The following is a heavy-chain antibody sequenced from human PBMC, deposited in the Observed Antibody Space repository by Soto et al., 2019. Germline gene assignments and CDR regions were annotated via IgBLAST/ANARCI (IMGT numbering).Heavy chain of an antibody. J-gene: IGHJ4*02. CDR2: INPIFGTP. Sequence: SVKVSCKASGGTFSSYAISWVRQAPGQGLEWMGGINPIFGTPHYAQKYQGRVTITADTFTNTAYMELTRLTSDDTAVYFCAREGRHFDYWGQGTLVTVSS. CDR1: GGTFSSYA. V-gene: IGHV1-69*06. CDR3: AREGRHFDY.